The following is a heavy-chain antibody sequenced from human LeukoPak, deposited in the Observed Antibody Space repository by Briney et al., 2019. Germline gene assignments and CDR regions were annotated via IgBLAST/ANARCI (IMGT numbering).Heavy chain of an antibody. V-gene: IGHV1-46*01. CDR3: ARLSSVPFDY. Sequence: ASVKVSCKASGYTFTNHYMHWVRQAPGQGLEWMEIINPSAGSITYAQKFQGRVTMTRDTSTSTVYMELSSLRSEDTAVYYCARLSSVPFDYWGQGTLVTVSS. J-gene: IGHJ4*02. D-gene: IGHD3-22*01. CDR1: GYTFTNHY. CDR2: INPSAGSI.